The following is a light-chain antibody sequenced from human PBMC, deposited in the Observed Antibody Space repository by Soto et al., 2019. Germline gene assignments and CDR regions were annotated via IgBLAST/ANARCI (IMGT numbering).Light chain of an antibody. J-gene: IGLJ1*01. Sequence: QSVRTQPASVSGSPGQSITISCTGTSSDVGAYTSVSWYQHHPGKAPKVMIYEVNKRPSGISNRFSGSKSVNTASLTISGLQPEDEAHYYCSSYTSDNRDYVFGTGTKVTVL. CDR2: EVN. CDR1: SSDVGAYTS. CDR3: SSYTSDNRDYV. V-gene: IGLV2-14*01.